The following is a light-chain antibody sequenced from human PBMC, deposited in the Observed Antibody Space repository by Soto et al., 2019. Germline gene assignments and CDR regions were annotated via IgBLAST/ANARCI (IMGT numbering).Light chain of an antibody. CDR2: EVN. V-gene: IGLV2-14*01. CDR3: SSYTTRSTHVV. Sequence: QSALTQPASVSGSPGQSITISCTGTSSDVGGYHYVSWYQQYPGKAPKLMIYEVNYRPSGGSNRFSGSKSGNTASLTISGLQAEDEADYHCSSYTTRSTHVVFGGGTQLTVL. CDR1: SSDVGGYHY. J-gene: IGLJ2*01.